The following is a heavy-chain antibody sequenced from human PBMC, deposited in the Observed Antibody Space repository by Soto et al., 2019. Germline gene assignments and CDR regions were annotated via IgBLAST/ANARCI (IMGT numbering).Heavy chain of an antibody. J-gene: IGHJ4*02. CDR2: MQPRDGRT. V-gene: IGHV1-8*01. CDR3: ARGVTAGVDY. D-gene: IGHD1-26*01. CDR1: GYSFSSLD. Sequence: QVQLVQSGAEVREPGASVKVSCKASGYSFSSLDINWVRQTTGQGLEWMGWMQPRDGRTGYAQKFQGRVTMTRDTSINTAYMELSSLTSGDTAFYYCARGVTAGVDYWGQGTLVTVSS.